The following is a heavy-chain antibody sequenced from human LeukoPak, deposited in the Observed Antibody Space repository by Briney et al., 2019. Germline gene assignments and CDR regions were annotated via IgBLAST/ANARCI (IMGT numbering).Heavy chain of an antibody. J-gene: IGHJ5*02. D-gene: IGHD3-10*01. CDR3: VKAVYYGSGSYPLFDP. CDR1: GFTFSSYA. CDR2: VSGNGGST. Sequence: GGSLRLSCAASGFTFSSYAMSWVRQAPGKGLEYVSAVSGNGGSTYYADSVKGRFTISRDNSKNTLYLQMSSLRAEDTAVYYCVKAVYYGSGSYPLFDPWGQGTLVTVSS. V-gene: IGHV3-64D*06.